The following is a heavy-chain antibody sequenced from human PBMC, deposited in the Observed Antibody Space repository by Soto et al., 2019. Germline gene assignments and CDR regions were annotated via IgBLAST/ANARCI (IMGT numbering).Heavy chain of an antibody. CDR3: ARGLETTHRDWRKTTATNFDY. Sequence: SETLSLTCTVSGGSISSSSYSWNWIRQPPGKGLERIGEINHSGSTNYNPSLKSRVTISVDTSKNQFSLKLSSVTAADTAVYYCARGLETTHRDWRKTTATNFDYWGQGTLVTVSS. J-gene: IGHJ4*02. V-gene: IGHV4-39*07. CDR2: INHSGST. CDR1: GGSISSSSYS. D-gene: IGHD2-15*01.